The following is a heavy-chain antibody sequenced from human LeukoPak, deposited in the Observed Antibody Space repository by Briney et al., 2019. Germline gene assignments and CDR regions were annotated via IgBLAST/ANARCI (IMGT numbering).Heavy chain of an antibody. V-gene: IGHV4-34*01. CDR2: INHSGST. J-gene: IGHJ5*02. CDR1: GGSFSGYY. D-gene: IGHD5-18*01. Sequence: SETLSLTCAVYGGSFSGYYWSWIRQPPGKGLEWIGEINHSGSTNYNPSLKSRVTISVDTSKNQFSPKLSSVTAADTAVYYCARGRTTWIQLWARGYWFDPWGQGTLVTVSS. CDR3: ARGRTTWIQLWARGYWFDP.